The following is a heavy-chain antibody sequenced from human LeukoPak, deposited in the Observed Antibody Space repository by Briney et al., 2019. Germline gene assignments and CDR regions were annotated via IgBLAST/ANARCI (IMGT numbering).Heavy chain of an antibody. CDR3: DLYYYDSSGQFDY. D-gene: IGHD3-22*01. J-gene: IGHJ4*02. Sequence: SETLSLTCTVSGYSISSGYYWGWIRQPPGKGLEWIGSIYHSGSTYYNPSLKSRVTISVDTSKNQFSLKLSSVTAADTAVYYCDLYYYDSSGQFDYWGQGTLVTVSS. CDR2: IYHSGST. CDR1: GYSISSGYY. V-gene: IGHV4-38-2*02.